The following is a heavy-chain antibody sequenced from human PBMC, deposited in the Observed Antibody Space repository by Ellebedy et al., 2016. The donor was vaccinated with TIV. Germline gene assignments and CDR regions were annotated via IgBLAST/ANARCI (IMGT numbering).Heavy chain of an antibody. J-gene: IGHJ6*02. CDR1: GYPFTPYG. D-gene: IGHD5-18*01. CDR2: IIPFTGSA. CDR3: ARVVDTAMVRDYYYGMDV. Sequence: ASVKVSCKTSGYPFTPYGISWVRQAPGQGLEWMGGIIPFTGSANYAQKFQGRVTITADESTSTAYMELSSLRSEDTAVYYCARVVDTAMVRDYYYGMDVWGQGTTVTVSS. V-gene: IGHV1-69*13.